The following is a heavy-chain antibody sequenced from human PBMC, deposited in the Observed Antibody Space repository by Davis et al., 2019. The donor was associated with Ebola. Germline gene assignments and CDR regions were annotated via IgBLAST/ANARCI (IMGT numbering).Heavy chain of an antibody. CDR3: ARRSIVVVPAAGPPYNWFDP. CDR1: GGSFSGYY. Sequence: MPSETLSLTCAVYGGSFSGYYWSWIRQPPGKGLEWIGEINHSGSTNYNPSLKSRVTISVDTSKNQFSLKLSSVTAADTAVYYCARRSIVVVPAAGPPYNWFDPWGQGTTVTVSS. D-gene: IGHD2-2*01. V-gene: IGHV4-34*01. J-gene: IGHJ5*01. CDR2: INHSGST.